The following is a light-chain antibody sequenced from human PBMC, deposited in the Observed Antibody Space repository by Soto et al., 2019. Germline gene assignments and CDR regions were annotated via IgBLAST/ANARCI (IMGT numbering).Light chain of an antibody. CDR3: SAWDDSLNGWV. CDR1: SANIGSNT. V-gene: IGLV1-44*01. CDR2: SND. J-gene: IGLJ3*02. Sequence: QSVLTQPPSASGTPGQRVTISCSGSSANIGSNTVNWYQQLPGTAPKLLIYSNDQRPSGVPDRFSGSKSGTSASLAISGLQSEDEADCSCSAWDDSLNGWVFGGGTKLTVL.